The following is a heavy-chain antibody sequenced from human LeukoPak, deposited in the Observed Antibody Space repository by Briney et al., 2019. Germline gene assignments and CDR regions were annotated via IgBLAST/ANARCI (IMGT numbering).Heavy chain of an antibody. V-gene: IGHV3-7*01. CDR2: INRDGSQT. Sequence: GGSLRLSCAASGFTFSSYWMIWIRQAPGKGLEWVAIINRDGSQTNYVDSVEGRFTISRDNAKNSLFLQMNSLRAEDTALYYCARGNRGSFDYWGQGTMVTVSS. D-gene: IGHD2/OR15-2a*01. CDR3: ARGNRGSFDY. CDR1: GFTFSSYW. J-gene: IGHJ4*02.